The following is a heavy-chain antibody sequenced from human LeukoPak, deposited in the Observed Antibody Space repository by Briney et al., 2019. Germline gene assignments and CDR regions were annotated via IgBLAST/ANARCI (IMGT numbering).Heavy chain of an antibody. V-gene: IGHV3-23*01. CDR3: AKDLPNPGTSRHFQY. D-gene: IGHD2-8*01. CDR1: GFTFTSYA. CDR2: ISGGGGST. Sequence: PGGSLRLSCAASGFTFTSYAMSWVRQAPGKGLEWVSSISGGGGSTYYADSAKGRFTISRDNSKNTLYLQMNSLRAEDTAVYYCAKDLPNPGTSRHFQYWGQGTLVTVSS. J-gene: IGHJ1*01.